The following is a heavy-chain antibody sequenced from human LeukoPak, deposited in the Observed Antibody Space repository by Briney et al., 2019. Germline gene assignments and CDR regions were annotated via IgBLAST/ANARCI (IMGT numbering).Heavy chain of an antibody. V-gene: IGHV4-59*01. Sequence: TSETLCLTCTVSGGSISSYYWSWIRQPPGKGLEWIGYIYYSGSTNYNPSLKSRVTISVDTSKNQFSLKLSSVTAADTAVYYCARDGAYYDSSGFLDYWGQGTLVTVSS. CDR1: GGSISSYY. CDR3: ARDGAYYDSSGFLDY. J-gene: IGHJ4*02. CDR2: IYYSGST. D-gene: IGHD3-22*01.